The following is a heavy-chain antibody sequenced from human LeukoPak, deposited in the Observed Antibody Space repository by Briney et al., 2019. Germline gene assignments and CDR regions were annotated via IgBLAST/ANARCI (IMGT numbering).Heavy chain of an antibody. CDR3: AGKQQLVPYYYYYYYMDV. CDR2: IIPIFGTA. CDR1: GGTFSSYA. D-gene: IGHD6-13*01. J-gene: IGHJ6*03. V-gene: IGHV1-69*05. Sequence: SVKVSCKASGGTFSSYAISWVRQAPGQGLEWMGGIIPIFGTANYAQKFQGRVTITTDESTSTAYMELSSLRSEDTAVYYCAGKQQLVPYYYYYYYMDVWGKGTTVTVSS.